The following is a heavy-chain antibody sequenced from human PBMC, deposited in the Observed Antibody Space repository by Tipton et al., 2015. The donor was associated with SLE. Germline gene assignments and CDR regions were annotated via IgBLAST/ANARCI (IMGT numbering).Heavy chain of an antibody. CDR3: ASQPSGSYYYYYYMDV. V-gene: IGHV4-61*02. Sequence: TLSLTCTVSGGSISSGSYYWSWIRQPAGKGLEWIGRIYISGSTNYNPSLKSRVTISVDTSKNQFSLKLSSVTAADTAVYYCASQPSGSYYYYYYMDVWGKGTTVTVSS. CDR1: GGSISSGSYY. J-gene: IGHJ6*03. CDR2: IYISGST. D-gene: IGHD1-26*01.